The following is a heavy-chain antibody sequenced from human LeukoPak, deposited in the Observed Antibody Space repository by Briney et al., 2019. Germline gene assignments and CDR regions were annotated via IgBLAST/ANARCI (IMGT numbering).Heavy chain of an antibody. CDR3: AREEGGWRNGMDV. D-gene: IGHD1-26*01. CDR2: IYSGGST. V-gene: IGHV3-66*01. J-gene: IGHJ6*02. Sequence: PGGSLRLSCAASGFTVSSNYMSWVRQAPGKGLEWVSVIYSGGSTYYADSVKGRFTISRDNSKNTLYLQMNSLRAEDTAVYYCAREEGGWRNGMDVWGQGTTVTVSS. CDR1: GFTVSSNY.